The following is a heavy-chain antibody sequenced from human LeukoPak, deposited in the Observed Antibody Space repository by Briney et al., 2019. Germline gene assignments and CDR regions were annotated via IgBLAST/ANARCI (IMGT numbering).Heavy chain of an antibody. V-gene: IGHV4-59*01. CDR2: IYYTGST. Sequence: PSETLSLTCTVSGGSISNYYWSWIRQPPGKALEWIAYIYYTGSTNYNPSLKSRVTISVDTSKNQFSLKLSSVTAADTAVYHCARGYSSGRIDSWGQGTLVTVSS. CDR1: GGSISNYY. J-gene: IGHJ4*02. D-gene: IGHD6-19*01. CDR3: ARGYSSGRIDS.